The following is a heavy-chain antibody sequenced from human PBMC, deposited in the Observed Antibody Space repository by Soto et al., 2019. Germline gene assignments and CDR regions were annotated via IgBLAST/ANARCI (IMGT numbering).Heavy chain of an antibody. D-gene: IGHD2-15*01. CDR1: GYSFTSYW. CDR3: ARQMVVAATSFDY. J-gene: IGHJ4*02. CDR2: IDPSDSYT. Sequence: VESLKISCKGSGYSFTSYWISWVRQMPGKGLEWMGRIDPSDSYTNYSPSFQGHVTISADKSISTAYLQWSSLKASDTAMYYCARQMVVAATSFDYWGQGTLVTVSS. V-gene: IGHV5-10-1*01.